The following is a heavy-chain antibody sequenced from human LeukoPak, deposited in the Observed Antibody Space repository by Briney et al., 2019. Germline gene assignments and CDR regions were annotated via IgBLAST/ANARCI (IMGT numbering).Heavy chain of an antibody. V-gene: IGHV3-74*01. CDR2: INSDGSST. D-gene: IGHD2-2*01. CDR1: GFTFSSYW. CDR3: ARDQYALDYFDY. Sequence: GGSLRLSCAASGFTFSSYWMHGVRQAPGKGLVCVSRINSDGSSTSYADSVKGRFTISRDNAKNTLYLQMNSLRAEDTAVYYCARDQYALDYFDYWGQGTLVTVSS. J-gene: IGHJ4*02.